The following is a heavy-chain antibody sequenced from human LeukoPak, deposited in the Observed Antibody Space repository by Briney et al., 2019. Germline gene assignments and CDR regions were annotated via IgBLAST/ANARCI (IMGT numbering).Heavy chain of an antibody. CDR3: ASYLGYSHFDY. CDR2: IYYSGNT. Sequence: PSETLSLTCTVSGGSTYSSSYYWAWIRQPPAKGLEWIGSIYYSGNTYYNSPLKSRVTISVDTSKNQFSLKMSSVTAADTAVYYCASYLGYSHFDYWGQGTLVTVSS. V-gene: IGHV4-39*01. CDR1: GGSTYSSSYY. J-gene: IGHJ4*02. D-gene: IGHD5-18*01.